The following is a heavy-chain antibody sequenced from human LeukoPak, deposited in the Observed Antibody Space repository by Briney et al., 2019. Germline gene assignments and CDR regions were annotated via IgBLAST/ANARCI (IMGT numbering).Heavy chain of an antibody. CDR3: AWEVAGIQLFDY. J-gene: IGHJ4*02. CDR2: IYYSGST. Sequence: SETLSLTCTVSGGSISSYYWSWIRQPPGKGLEWIGTIYYSGSTKNNPSLKSRVTISVDTSKNQFSLKQSSVNAADTAVYYCAWEVAGIQLFDYWGQGTLVTVSS. V-gene: IGHV4-59*01. CDR1: GGSISSYY. D-gene: IGHD5-18*01.